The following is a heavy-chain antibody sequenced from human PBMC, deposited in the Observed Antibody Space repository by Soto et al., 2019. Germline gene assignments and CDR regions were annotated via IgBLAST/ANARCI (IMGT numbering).Heavy chain of an antibody. V-gene: IGHV3-30*18. CDR3: AKGLGDSYCGYYYGMYF. CDR2: ISYDGTYK. CDR1: GFIFSNFA. Sequence: PGGSLRLSCAASGFIFSNFAMHWVRQAPGKGLEWMAIISYDGTYKYYADSVKGRFTISRDNSKNTLYLQMNSLRAEDTAVYYCAKGLGDSYCGYYYGMYFWGQXSTVTVSS. D-gene: IGHD5-18*01. J-gene: IGHJ6*02.